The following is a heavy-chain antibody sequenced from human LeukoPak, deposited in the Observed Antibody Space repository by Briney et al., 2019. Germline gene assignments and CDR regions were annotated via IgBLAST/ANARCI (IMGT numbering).Heavy chain of an antibody. CDR3: ARGYGENSDYHLKY. J-gene: IGHJ4*02. CDR2: IEYDEIRK. V-gene: IGHV3-30*03. CDR1: GFTFNSYV. D-gene: IGHD4-11*01. Sequence: GGSLRLSCAASGFTFNSYVMHWVRQAPGKGPEWVAVIEYDEIRKFYEDSVKGRFTVSRDNSKNMLYLQMNSLTTEDTAVYYCARGYGENSDYHLKYWGQGTLVTVSS.